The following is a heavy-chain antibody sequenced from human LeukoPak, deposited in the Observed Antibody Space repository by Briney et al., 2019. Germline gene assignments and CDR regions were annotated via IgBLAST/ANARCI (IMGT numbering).Heavy chain of an antibody. CDR3: ARVREDSMDV. CDR2: ISSSGSTI. J-gene: IGHJ6*02. D-gene: IGHD1-26*01. Sequence: GGSLRPSCAASGFTFSSYEMNWVRQAPGKGLEWVSYISSSGSTIYYADSVKGRFTISRDNAKNSLYLQMNSLRAEDTAVYYCARVREDSMDVWGQGTTVTVSS. CDR1: GFTFSSYE. V-gene: IGHV3-48*03.